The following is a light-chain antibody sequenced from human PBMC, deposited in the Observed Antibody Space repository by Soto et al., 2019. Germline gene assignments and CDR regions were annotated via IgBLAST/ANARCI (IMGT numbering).Light chain of an antibody. CDR3: QQYHNSPRT. J-gene: IGKJ1*01. V-gene: IGKV3-20*01. CDR1: QTVSSNY. Sequence: EIVLTQSPGTLSLSPGERATLSCRASQTVSSNYLAWYQQKPGQAPRLLIYGASNRAAGTPDRFSGSGSGTDFALTISRLGPEDFAVYYCQQYHNSPRTFGQGTKVEI. CDR2: GAS.